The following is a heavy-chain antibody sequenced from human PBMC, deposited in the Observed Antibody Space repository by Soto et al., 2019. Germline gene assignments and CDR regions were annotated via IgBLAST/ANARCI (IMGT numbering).Heavy chain of an antibody. D-gene: IGHD2-2*03. J-gene: IGHJ4*02. CDR1: GFSISSYW. Sequence: EVQLVESGGGLVQPGGSLRVSCAASGFSISSYWMHWVRQAPGKGLVWVSRINNDGSDTNYADSVRGRFTISRDNAMNTLYLQLDSLRAEDTAFYYCVRGPLDIAVVPGAMLYWGQGTLVTVSS. V-gene: IGHV3-74*01. CDR2: INNDGSDT. CDR3: VRGPLDIAVVPGAMLY.